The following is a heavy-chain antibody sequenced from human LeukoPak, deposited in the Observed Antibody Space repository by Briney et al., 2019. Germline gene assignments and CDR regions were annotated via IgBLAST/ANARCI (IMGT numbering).Heavy chain of an antibody. D-gene: IGHD5-18*01. Sequence: SETLSLTCTVSGGSISSGVYCWSWIRQRPGEGLQWIGYICSSGSAYYNASLKSRVSMSTDTSNNQFSLKLNSVTAADTAVYYCARVKGGYSYGPVDYFDYWGQGTLVTVSS. CDR2: ICSSGSA. V-gene: IGHV4-31*03. J-gene: IGHJ4*02. CDR1: GGSISSGVYC. CDR3: ARVKGGYSYGPVDYFDY.